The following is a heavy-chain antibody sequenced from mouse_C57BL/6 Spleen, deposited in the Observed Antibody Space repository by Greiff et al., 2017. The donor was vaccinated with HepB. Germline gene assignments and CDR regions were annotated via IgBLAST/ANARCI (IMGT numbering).Heavy chain of an antibody. J-gene: IGHJ2*01. CDR3: ARVYYGSTNLYYFDY. V-gene: IGHV1-82*01. CDR1: GYAFSSSW. D-gene: IGHD1-1*01. Sequence: VQLQESGPELVKPGASVKISCKASGYAFSSSWMNWVKQRPGKGLEWIGRIYPGDGDTNYNGKFKGKATLTADTSSSTAYMQLSSLTSEDSAVYFCARVYYGSTNLYYFDYWGQGTTLTVSS. CDR2: IYPGDGDT.